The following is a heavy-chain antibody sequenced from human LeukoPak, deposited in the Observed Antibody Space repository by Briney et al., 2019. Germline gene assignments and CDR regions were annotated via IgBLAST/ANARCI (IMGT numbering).Heavy chain of an antibody. CDR2: IYYSGST. Sequence: SQTLSLTCTVSGGSISSGDYYWSWIRQPPGKGLEWIGYIYYSGSTYYNPSLKSRVTISVDTSKNQFSLKLSSVTAADTAVYYCARILGYCSSTSCYRLGRWFDPWGQGTLVTVSS. J-gene: IGHJ5*02. CDR3: ARILGYCSSTSCYRLGRWFDP. CDR1: GGSISSGDYY. D-gene: IGHD2-2*01. V-gene: IGHV4-30-4*01.